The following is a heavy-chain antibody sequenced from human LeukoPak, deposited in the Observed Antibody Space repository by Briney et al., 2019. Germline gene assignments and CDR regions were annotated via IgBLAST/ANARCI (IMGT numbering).Heavy chain of an antibody. CDR3: ARAEVLPDFYDTSGGFDY. V-gene: IGHV4-59*01. CDR1: GGSISSYY. D-gene: IGHD3-22*01. CDR2: IYYSGST. J-gene: IGHJ4*02. Sequence: SETLSLTCTVSGGSISSYYWSWIRQPPGKGLEWIGYIYYSGSTNYNPSLKSRVTISVDTSKNQFSLKLSSVTAADTAVYYCARAEVLPDFYDTSGGFDYWGQGTLVTVSS.